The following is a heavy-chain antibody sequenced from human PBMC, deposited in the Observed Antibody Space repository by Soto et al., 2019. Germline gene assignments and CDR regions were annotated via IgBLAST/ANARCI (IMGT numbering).Heavy chain of an antibody. J-gene: IGHJ5*02. CDR2: IYHSGST. D-gene: IGHD4-4*01. CDR3: ARVGMTTVSSRWFDP. V-gene: IGHV4-4*02. CDR1: GGSISSNKW. Sequence: PSETLSLTCAFSGGSISSNKWLSWVRQPPGKGLEWIGEIYHSGSTNYNPSLKSRVSISVDKSKNQFSLNLSSVTAADTAVYYCARVGMTTVSSRWFDPWGQGTLVTV.